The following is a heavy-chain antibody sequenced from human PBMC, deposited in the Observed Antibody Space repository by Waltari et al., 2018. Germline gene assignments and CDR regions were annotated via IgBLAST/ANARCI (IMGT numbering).Heavy chain of an antibody. D-gene: IGHD1-7*01. CDR3: TRGGNSLWDY. V-gene: IGHV3-7*01. Sequence: EVQLVESGGGLVQPGGSLRLSCAASGFTFSTFWMHWVRQAPGKGLEWVANIKQDGSLKYYVDSVKGRFTISRDNAKNSLYLQMNSLRAEDTAVYYCTRGGNSLWDYWGQGTLVTVSS. J-gene: IGHJ4*02. CDR2: IKQDGSLK. CDR1: GFTFSTFW.